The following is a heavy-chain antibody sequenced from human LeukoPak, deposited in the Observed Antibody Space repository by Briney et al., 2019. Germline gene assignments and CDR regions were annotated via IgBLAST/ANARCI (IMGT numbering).Heavy chain of an antibody. Sequence: ASVKVSCKASGYTFTSYYMHWVRQAPGQGLEWMGWINPNSGGTNYAQKLQGRVTMTTDTSTSTAYMELRSLRSDDTAVYYCAREGGHDYGDSFDYWGQGTLVTVSS. CDR3: AREGGHDYGDSFDY. CDR1: GYTFTSYY. D-gene: IGHD4-17*01. J-gene: IGHJ4*02. CDR2: INPNSGGT. V-gene: IGHV1-2*02.